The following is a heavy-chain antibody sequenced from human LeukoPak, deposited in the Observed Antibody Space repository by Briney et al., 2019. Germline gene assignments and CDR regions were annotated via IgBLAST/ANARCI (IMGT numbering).Heavy chain of an antibody. V-gene: IGHV3-48*01. Sequence: GGSLRLPCAASGFSFSDYSMTWVRQAPGKGLDWVAYIRGSGTTIYYADSVKGRFTISRDNAKNSLYLQMNSLRAEDTAVYYCTRRGYSSGDDYWGQGSLVTVSS. CDR2: IRGSGTTI. J-gene: IGHJ4*02. CDR1: GFSFSDYS. CDR3: TRRGYSSGDDY. D-gene: IGHD4-23*01.